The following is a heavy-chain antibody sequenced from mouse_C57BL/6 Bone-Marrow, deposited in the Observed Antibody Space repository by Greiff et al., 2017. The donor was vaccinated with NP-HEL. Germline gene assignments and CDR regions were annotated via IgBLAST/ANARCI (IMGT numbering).Heavy chain of an antibody. V-gene: IGHV1-19*01. D-gene: IGHD2-3*01. CDR1: GYTFTDYY. CDR3: MGLLRYYFDY. Sequence: EVKLMESGPVLVKPGASVKMSCKASGYTFTDYYMNWVKQSHGKSLEWIGVINPYNGGTSYNQKFKGKATLTVDKSSSTAYMELNSLTSEDSAVYYCMGLLRYYFDYWGQGTTLTVSS. J-gene: IGHJ2*01. CDR2: INPYNGGT.